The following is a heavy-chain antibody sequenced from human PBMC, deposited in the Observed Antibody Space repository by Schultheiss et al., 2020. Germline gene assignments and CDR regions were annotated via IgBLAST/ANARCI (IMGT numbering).Heavy chain of an antibody. D-gene: IGHD1-26*01. CDR1: GGSISSGDYY. V-gene: IGHV4-61*02. Sequence: SQTLSLTCTVSGGSISSGDYYWSWIRQPAGKGLEWIGRIYTSGSTNYNPSLKSRVTMSVDTSKNQFSLKLSSVTAADTAVYYCARVGASGIPFDCWGQGTLVTVSS. J-gene: IGHJ4*02. CDR3: ARVGASGIPFDC. CDR2: IYTSGST.